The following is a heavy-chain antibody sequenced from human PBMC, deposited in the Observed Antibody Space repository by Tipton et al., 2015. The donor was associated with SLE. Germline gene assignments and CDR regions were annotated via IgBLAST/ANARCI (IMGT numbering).Heavy chain of an antibody. D-gene: IGHD2-15*01. CDR2: IRSRNSNYET. CDR1: EFTFNGSA. CDR3: TARTSSGPRLFDY. J-gene: IGHJ4*02. V-gene: IGHV3-73*01. Sequence: SLRLSCVASEFTFNGSALHWVRQASGKGLEWVGRIRSRNSNYETTFAASVNGRFTISRDDSKNTAYLQMTSLKIEDSAVYYCTARTSSGPRLFDYWGQGTLVTVSS.